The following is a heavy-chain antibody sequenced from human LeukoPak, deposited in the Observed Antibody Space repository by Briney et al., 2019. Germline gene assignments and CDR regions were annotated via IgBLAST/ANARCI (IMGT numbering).Heavy chain of an antibody. CDR2: INHSGGT. CDR1: GGSLSGYY. V-gene: IGHV4-34*01. D-gene: IGHD3-10*01. CDR3: ARHAGKLFQH. Sequence: SETLSLTCAVYGGSLSGYYWSWIRQPPGKGLEWIGEINHSGGTNYNPSLKSRVTISVDTSKNQFSLKLSSVTSADTAVYYCARHAGKLFQHWGQGTLVTVSS. J-gene: IGHJ1*01.